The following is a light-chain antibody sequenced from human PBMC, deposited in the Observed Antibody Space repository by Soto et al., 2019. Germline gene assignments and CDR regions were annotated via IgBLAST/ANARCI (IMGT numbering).Light chain of an antibody. CDR1: QSVSSY. CDR2: DAS. J-gene: IGKJ5*01. V-gene: IGKV3-11*01. Sequence: EFVLTQSPFTLSLSPGERATLSCRASQSVSSYLAWYQQKPGQAPRLLIYDASNRATGIPARFSGSGSGTDFTLTISSLEPEDFAVYYCQQRSNWPPTFGQRTLLEIK. CDR3: QQRSNWPPT.